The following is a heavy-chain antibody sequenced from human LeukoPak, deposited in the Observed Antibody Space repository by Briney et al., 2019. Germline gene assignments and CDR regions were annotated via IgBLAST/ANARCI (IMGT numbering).Heavy chain of an antibody. CDR1: GGSISGYY. Sequence: PSETLSLTCSVSGGSISGYYWSWIRQSPGKGLEWIGDIYYSGSTNYNPSLQSRVTISLDTSKNQFSLKLRSVTAADTAVYYCARGGEDSSAYSYGLWYWGQGTLVTVSS. J-gene: IGHJ4*02. CDR2: IYYSGST. V-gene: IGHV4-59*01. CDR3: ARGGEDSSAYSYGLWY. D-gene: IGHD3-22*01.